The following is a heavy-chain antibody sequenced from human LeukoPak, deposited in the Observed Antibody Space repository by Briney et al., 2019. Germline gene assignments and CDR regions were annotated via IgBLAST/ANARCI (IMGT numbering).Heavy chain of an antibody. V-gene: IGHV4-4*07. CDR3: ARDTMVRGVIKYYYYYMDV. CDR1: GGSISSYY. CDR2: IYTSGST. J-gene: IGHJ6*03. D-gene: IGHD3-10*01. Sequence: SETLSLTCTVSGGSISSYYWSWIRQPAGKGLEWIGRIYTSGSTNYNPSLKSRVTMSVDTSKNQFSLKLSSVTAADTAVYYCARDTMVRGVIKYYYYYMDVWGKGTTVTISS.